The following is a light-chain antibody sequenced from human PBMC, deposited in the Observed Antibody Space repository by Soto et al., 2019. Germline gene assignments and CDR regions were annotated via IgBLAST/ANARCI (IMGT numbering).Light chain of an antibody. CDR2: EVT. CDR3: SSYAGSDNFEV. J-gene: IGLJ2*01. CDR1: RSDVGDYNY. V-gene: IGLV2-8*01. Sequence: QSALTQPPSASGSPGQSVTICCTGTRSDVGDYNYVSWYQQHPGKAPKLLIYEVTKRPSGVPDRFSGSKSANTASLTVSGLQAEDEADYYCSSYAGSDNFEVFGGGTKLTVL.